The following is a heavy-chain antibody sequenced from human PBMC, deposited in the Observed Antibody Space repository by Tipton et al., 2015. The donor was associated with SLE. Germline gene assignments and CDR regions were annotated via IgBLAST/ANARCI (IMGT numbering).Heavy chain of an antibody. CDR2: ISYDGSNK. V-gene: IGHV3-30*04. D-gene: IGHD5-12*01. Sequence: LRLSCAASGFTFSIYAMHWVRQAPGKGLEWVAVISYDGSNKYYADSVKGRFTISRDNSKNTLYLQMNSLRAEDTAVYYCARSLSGYDFFDYWGQGTLVTVSS. J-gene: IGHJ4*02. CDR3: ARSLSGYDFFDY. CDR1: GFTFSIYA.